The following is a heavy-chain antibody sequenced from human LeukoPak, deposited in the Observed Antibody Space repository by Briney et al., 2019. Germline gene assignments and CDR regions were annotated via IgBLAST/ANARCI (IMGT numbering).Heavy chain of an antibody. Sequence: GGSLRLSCAASGFTFSSYAMSWVRQAPGKGLEWVSAISGSGGSTYYADSVKGRFTISRDNSKNTLYLQMNSLRAEDTAVYYCAKDGGIVVVTAIGDAEYFQHWGQGTLVTVSS. CDR3: AKDGGIVVVTAIGDAEYFQH. J-gene: IGHJ1*01. V-gene: IGHV3-23*01. CDR1: GFTFSSYA. D-gene: IGHD2-21*02. CDR2: ISGSGGST.